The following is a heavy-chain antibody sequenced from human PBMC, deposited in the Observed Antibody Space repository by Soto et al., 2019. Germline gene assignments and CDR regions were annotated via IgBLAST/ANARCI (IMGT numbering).Heavy chain of an antibody. V-gene: IGHV1-69*01. CDR1: GGTLSIDA. D-gene: IGHD1-26*01. CDR2: IIPIFGTA. J-gene: IGHJ6*02. CDR3: ATSIVGATIRVYYYGMDV. Sequence: AVTVSCTASGGTLSIDAISWVRPAPGQVLEWMGGIIPIFGTANYAQKFQGRVTITADESTSTAYMELSSLRSEDTAVYYCATSIVGATIRVYYYGMDVWGQGTTVTVSS.